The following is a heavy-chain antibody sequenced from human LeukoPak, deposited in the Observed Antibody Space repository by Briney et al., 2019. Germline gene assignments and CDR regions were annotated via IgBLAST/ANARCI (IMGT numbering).Heavy chain of an antibody. D-gene: IGHD2-15*01. V-gene: IGHV3-30*03. Sequence: GRSLRLSCAASGFTFSNYDMHWVRQAPGKGLEWVAVISYDGSNKYYADSVKGRFTISRDNSKNTQSLQMNSLRAEDTAVYYCLGYCSGGNCYSGGYWGQGTLVTVSS. CDR1: GFTFSNYD. CDR2: ISYDGSNK. J-gene: IGHJ4*02. CDR3: LGYCSGGNCYSGGY.